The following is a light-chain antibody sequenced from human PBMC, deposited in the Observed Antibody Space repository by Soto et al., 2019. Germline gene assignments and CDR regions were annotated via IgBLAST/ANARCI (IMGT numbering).Light chain of an antibody. J-gene: IGLJ1*01. V-gene: IGLV2-14*03. CDR1: SCDVGGYNY. CDR3: SSYTGSSTPYG. CDR2: DVS. Sequence: QSALNQPASVSGSPGQSITLSCTGTSCDVGGYNYVSQYQHHPGKAPKLMIYDVSNRPSGVSYRVSGSKSGNTASLTTSGLQAEDEADYYGSSYTGSSTPYGFRTGTKQTVL.